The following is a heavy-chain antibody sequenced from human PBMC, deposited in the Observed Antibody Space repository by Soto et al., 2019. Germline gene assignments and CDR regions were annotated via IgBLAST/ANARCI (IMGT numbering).Heavy chain of an antibody. CDR2: ISSNGLTK. D-gene: IGHD1-20*01. V-gene: IGHV3-30*03. J-gene: IGHJ4*02. Sequence: GGSLRLSCAVSGFTFSNGGMHWVRQAPGKGLEWVALISSNGLTKYYADSVKGRFTISRDNSKDTLYLQMDSLRPEDTALYYCASRITAGYWGQGTLVTVSS. CDR1: GFTFSNGG. CDR3: ASRITAGY.